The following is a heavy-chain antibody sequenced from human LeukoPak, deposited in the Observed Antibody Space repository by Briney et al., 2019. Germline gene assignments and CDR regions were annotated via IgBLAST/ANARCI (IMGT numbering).Heavy chain of an antibody. Sequence: PGGSLRLSSAASGFTFSQYWMSWVRQAPGKGLEWVSAISGSGGSTYYADSVKGRFTISRDNSKNTLYLQMNSLRAEDTAVYYCAKDPKYSSDWYLPFDYWGQGTLVTVSS. CDR2: ISGSGGST. CDR3: AKDPKYSSDWYLPFDY. V-gene: IGHV3-23*01. D-gene: IGHD6-13*01. J-gene: IGHJ4*02. CDR1: GFTFSQYW.